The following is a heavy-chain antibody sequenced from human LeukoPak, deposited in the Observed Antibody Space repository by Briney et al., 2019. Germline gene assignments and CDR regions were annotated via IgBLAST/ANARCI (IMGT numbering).Heavy chain of an antibody. CDR2: IYYSGST. V-gene: IGHV4-59*11. Sequence: SETLSLTCTVSGDSISSHYWTWIRQPPGKGLEWIGYIYYSGSTYYNPSLKSRVTISVDTSKNQFSLKLSSVTAADTAVYYCARGGSSWYSALMDVWGQGTTVTVSS. J-gene: IGHJ6*02. D-gene: IGHD6-13*01. CDR3: ARGGSSWYSALMDV. CDR1: GDSISSHY.